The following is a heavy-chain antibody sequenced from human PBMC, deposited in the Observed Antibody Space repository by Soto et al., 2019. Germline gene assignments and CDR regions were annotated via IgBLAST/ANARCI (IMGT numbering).Heavy chain of an antibody. V-gene: IGHV4-31*02. J-gene: IGHJ4*02. CDR3: AIFAKEEKAKVGASYSWDY. D-gene: IGHD2-21*01. Sequence: RQHPGKGLEWSGNIYYSGRTYYNPSPKSRVTISVDTSKNQFSLKLSSVTAADTAAYYCAIFAKEEKAKVGASYSWDYWGQAFRVTVS. CDR2: IYYSGRT.